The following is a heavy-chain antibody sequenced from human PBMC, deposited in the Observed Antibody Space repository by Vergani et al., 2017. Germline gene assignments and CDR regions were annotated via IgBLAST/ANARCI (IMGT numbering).Heavy chain of an antibody. J-gene: IGHJ6*03. D-gene: IGHD2-8*01. CDR1: GFSFSSFG. Sequence: QVQLVESGGGVVQPGRSLRLSCAASGFSFSSFGFHWVRQAPGKGLEWVAFTRYDGSKEYYADSVKGRFTISRDNSKNTLYLQMNNLRAADTAVYYCARSGYCAHGVCYMTYYYYMDVWGKGTAVTVSS. CDR3: ARSGYCAHGVCYMTYYYYMDV. CDR2: TRYDGSKE. V-gene: IGHV3-33*01.